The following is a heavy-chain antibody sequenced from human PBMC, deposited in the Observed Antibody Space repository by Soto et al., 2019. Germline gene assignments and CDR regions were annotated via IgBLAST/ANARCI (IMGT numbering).Heavy chain of an antibody. CDR2: ISYDGSNK. D-gene: IGHD4-17*01. CDR3: ARGPYDYGGNSGGNDYYYYYGMDD. Sequence: GGSLRLSCAASGFTFSSYAMHWVRQAPGKGLEWVAVISYDGSNKYYADSVKGRFTISRDNSKNTLYLQMNSLRAEDTAVYYCARGPYDYGGNSGGNDYYYYYGMDDWGQGTTVTVSS. CDR1: GFTFSSYA. V-gene: IGHV3-30-3*01. J-gene: IGHJ6*02.